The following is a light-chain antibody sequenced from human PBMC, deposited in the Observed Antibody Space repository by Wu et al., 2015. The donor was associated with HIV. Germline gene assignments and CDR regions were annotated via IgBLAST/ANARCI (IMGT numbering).Light chain of an antibody. CDR2: DVF. Sequence: DIVLTQSPGTLSLSFGERATLSCRASQNITNFLAWYQQRLGQPPRLLIYDVFNRATGVPVRFSGSGSATDFHLTISSLQPEDSATYYCQHYEGFPWAFGQGTKVEI. J-gene: IGKJ1*01. V-gene: IGKV3-11*01. CDR1: QNITNF. CDR3: QHYEGFPWA.